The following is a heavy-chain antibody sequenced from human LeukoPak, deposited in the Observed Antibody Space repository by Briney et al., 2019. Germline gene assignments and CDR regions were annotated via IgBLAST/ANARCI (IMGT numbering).Heavy chain of an antibody. CDR2: MYHSGST. V-gene: IGHV4-38-2*02. Sequence: PSETLSLTCTVSDYSISSGYYWGWIRQPPGKGLEWIGSMYHSGSTYDNPSLKSRVTISVDTSKNQFSLKLSSVTAADTAVYYCARVHSPYFDYWGQGTLVTVSS. CDR3: ARVHSPYFDY. CDR1: DYSISSGYY. J-gene: IGHJ4*02. D-gene: IGHD4-11*01.